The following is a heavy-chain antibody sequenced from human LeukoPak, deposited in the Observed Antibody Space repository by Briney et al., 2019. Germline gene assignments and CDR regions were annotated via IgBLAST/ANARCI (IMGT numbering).Heavy chain of an antibody. D-gene: IGHD3-9*01. CDR3: ARDNDILTGYPDN. V-gene: IGHV3-33*01. CDR1: GFTFSSYG. Sequence: GRSLRLSCAASGFTFSSYGMHWVRQAPGKGLEWVAVIWYDGSNKYYADSVKGRFTISRDNSKNTLYLKMNSLRAEDTAVYYCARDNDILTGYPDNWGQGTLVTVSS. J-gene: IGHJ4*02. CDR2: IWYDGSNK.